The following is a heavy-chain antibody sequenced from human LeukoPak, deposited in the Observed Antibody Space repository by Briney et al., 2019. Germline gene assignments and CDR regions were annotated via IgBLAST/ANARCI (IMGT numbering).Heavy chain of an antibody. CDR2: INPNSGGT. Sequence: GASVKVSCKASGYTFTGYYMHRVRQAPGQGLEWMGWINPNSGGTNYAQKFQGRVTMTRDTSISTAYMELSRLRSDDTAVYYCARARHEMATIYYFDYWGQGTLVTVSS. CDR3: ARARHEMATIYYFDY. D-gene: IGHD5-24*01. J-gene: IGHJ4*02. V-gene: IGHV1-2*02. CDR1: GYTFTGYY.